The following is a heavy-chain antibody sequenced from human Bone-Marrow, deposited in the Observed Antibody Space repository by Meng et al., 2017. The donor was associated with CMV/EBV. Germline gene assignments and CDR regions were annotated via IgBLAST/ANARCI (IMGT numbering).Heavy chain of an antibody. J-gene: IGHJ4*02. CDR2: ISGSGGST. V-gene: IGHV3-23*01. CDR3: AGGSGRDIDY. Sequence: LACAASGFTFSSYAMSWVRQAPGKGLEWVSAISGSGGSTYYADSVKGRFTISRDNSQNTLNLQMSSLRAEDTAVYYCAGGSGRDIDYWGQGTLVTVSS. CDR1: GFTFSSYA. D-gene: IGHD3-10*01.